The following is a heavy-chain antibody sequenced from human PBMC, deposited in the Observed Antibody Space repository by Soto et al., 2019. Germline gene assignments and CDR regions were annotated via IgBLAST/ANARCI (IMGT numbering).Heavy chain of an antibody. CDR1: GGSISSYY. D-gene: IGHD1-20*01. Sequence: SSETLSLTCTVSGGSISSYYWNWIRQPPGKGLEWIGYVYYSGSTNYNPSLKSRVTISLDTSKNRFSLKLSSVTAADTAVYYCARDRDNWNDRDAFDIWGQGTMVTVSS. CDR2: VYYSGST. J-gene: IGHJ3*02. V-gene: IGHV4-59*01. CDR3: ARDRDNWNDRDAFDI.